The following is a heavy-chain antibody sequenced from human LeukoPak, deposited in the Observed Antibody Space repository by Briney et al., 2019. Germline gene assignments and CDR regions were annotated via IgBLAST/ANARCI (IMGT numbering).Heavy chain of an antibody. J-gene: IGHJ3*02. CDR2: ISYDGSNK. CDR1: GFTFSSYA. Sequence: PGGSLRLSCAASGFTFSSYAMHWVRQAPGKGPEWVAVISYDGSNKYYADSVKGRFTISRDNSKNTLYLQMISLRAEDTAVYYCAKDFFIRGATPNDAFDIWGQGTMVTVSS. CDR3: AKDFFIRGATPNDAFDI. D-gene: IGHD3-10*01. V-gene: IGHV3-30-3*01.